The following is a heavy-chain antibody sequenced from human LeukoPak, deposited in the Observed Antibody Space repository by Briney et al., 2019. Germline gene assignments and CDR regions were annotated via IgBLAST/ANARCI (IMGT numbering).Heavy chain of an antibody. CDR1: GGSFTDYF. D-gene: IGHD3-22*01. Sequence: SETLSLTCDVFGGSFTDYFWTWIRQSPGKGLEWIGEINDYTGNTNYNPSLNSRVSISLEKSKNQFSLELRSVTAADTAVYYCARGRIAKIVVVHSFHYGMDVWGQGTMVTVSS. CDR2: INDYTGNT. CDR3: ARGRIAKIVVVHSFHYGMDV. V-gene: IGHV4-34*01. J-gene: IGHJ6*02.